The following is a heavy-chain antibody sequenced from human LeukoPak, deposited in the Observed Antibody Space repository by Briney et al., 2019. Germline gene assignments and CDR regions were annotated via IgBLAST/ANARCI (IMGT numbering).Heavy chain of an antibody. D-gene: IGHD3-16*01. V-gene: IGHV5-51*01. J-gene: IGHJ4*02. CDR3: ARHGIMITFGGVTEIDY. Sequence: GEALKISCKGSGYSFTSYWIGWVRQMPGEGVEWMGIIYPGDSDTSYSPSFQGQVTISADKSISTAYLQWSSLKASDTAMYYCARHGIMITFGGVTEIDYWGQGTLVTVSS. CDR2: IYPGDSDT. CDR1: GYSFTSYW.